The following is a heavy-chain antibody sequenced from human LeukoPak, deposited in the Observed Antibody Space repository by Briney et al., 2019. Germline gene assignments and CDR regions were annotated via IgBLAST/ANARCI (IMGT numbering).Heavy chain of an antibody. CDR2: INHSGST. J-gene: IGHJ5*02. CDR3: ARGGITIFGPYNWFDP. CDR1: GDSISSYH. Sequence: SETLSLTCTVSGDSISSYHWFWFRQPPGKGLEWIGEINHSGSTNYNPSLKSRVTISVDTSKNQFSLKLSSVTAADTAVYYCARGGITIFGPYNWFDPWGQGTLVTVSS. V-gene: IGHV4-34*01. D-gene: IGHD3-3*01.